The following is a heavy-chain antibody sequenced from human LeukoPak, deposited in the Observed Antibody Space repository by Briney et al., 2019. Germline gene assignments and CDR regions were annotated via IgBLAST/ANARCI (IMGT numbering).Heavy chain of an antibody. CDR1: GYTFTSYG. V-gene: IGHV1-18*01. D-gene: IGHD3-10*01. J-gene: IGHJ6*02. CDR3: ARDGNTMVRGVINGMDV. CDR2: ISAYNGNT. Sequence: PGASVKVSCKASGYTFTSYGISWVRQAPGQGLEWMGWISAYNGNTNYAQKLQGRVTMTTDTSTSTAYMELRSLRSDDTAVYYCARDGNTMVRGVINGMDVWGQGTTVTVSS.